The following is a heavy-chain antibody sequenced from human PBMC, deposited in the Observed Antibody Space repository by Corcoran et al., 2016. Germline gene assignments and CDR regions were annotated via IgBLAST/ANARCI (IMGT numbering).Heavy chain of an antibody. CDR1: GYSISSGYY. D-gene: IGHD3-10*01. CDR2: IYHSGST. CDR3: AREVRGFEKNWFDP. J-gene: IGHJ5*02. Sequence: QVQLQESGPGLVKPSETLSLTCTVSGYSISSGYYWGWIRQPPGKGLEGIGSIYHSGSTYYNPSLKSRVTISVDTSKNQFSLKLSSGTAADTAVYYCAREVRGFEKNWFDPWGQGTLVTVSS. V-gene: IGHV4-38-2*02.